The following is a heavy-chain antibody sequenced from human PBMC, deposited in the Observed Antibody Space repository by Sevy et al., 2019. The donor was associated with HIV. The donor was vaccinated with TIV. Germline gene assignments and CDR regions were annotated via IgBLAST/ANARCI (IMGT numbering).Heavy chain of an antibody. Sequence: GGSLRLSCAASGFTFSSYSMDWVRQAPGKGLEWVSSISSSTNYIYYADSVKGRFTISRDNAKNSLFLQMNSLRAEDTAVYYCVREGGSGWYNFDYWGLGTLVTVSS. D-gene: IGHD6-19*01. CDR1: GFTFSSYS. CDR2: ISSSTNYI. CDR3: VREGGSGWYNFDY. J-gene: IGHJ4*02. V-gene: IGHV3-21*01.